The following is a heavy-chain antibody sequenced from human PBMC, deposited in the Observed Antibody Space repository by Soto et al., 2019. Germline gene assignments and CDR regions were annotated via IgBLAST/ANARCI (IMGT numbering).Heavy chain of an antibody. CDR1: VCIFTSYG. CDR2: ISAYNGNT. J-gene: IGHJ4*02. V-gene: IGHV1-18*04. D-gene: IGHD3-22*01. CDR3: ARETFRYDSSGYYPIDY. Sequence: PSVKVSCKASVCIFTSYGISWVRQAPGQGLEWMGWISAYNGNTNYAQKLQGRVTMTTDTSTSTAYMELRSLRSDDTAVYYCARETFRYDSSGYYPIDYWGQGTLVTVSS.